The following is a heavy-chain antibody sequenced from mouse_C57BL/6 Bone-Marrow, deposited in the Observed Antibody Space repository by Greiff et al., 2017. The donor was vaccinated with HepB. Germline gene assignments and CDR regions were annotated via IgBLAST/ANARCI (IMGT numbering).Heavy chain of an antibody. V-gene: IGHV5-12*01. CDR1: GFTFSDYY. CDR2: ISNGGGST. CDR3: ARHGYDPAY. J-gene: IGHJ3*01. D-gene: IGHD2-3*01. Sequence: DVQLVESGGGLVQPGGSLKLSCAASGFTFSDYYMYWVRQTPEKRLEWVAYISNGGGSTYYPDTVKGRFTISRDNAKNTLYLQMSRLKSEDTAMYYCARHGYDPAYWGQGTLVTVSA.